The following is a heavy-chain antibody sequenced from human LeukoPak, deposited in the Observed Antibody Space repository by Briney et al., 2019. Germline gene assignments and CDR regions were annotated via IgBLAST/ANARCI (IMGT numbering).Heavy chain of an antibody. D-gene: IGHD1-7*01. J-gene: IGHJ4*02. V-gene: IGHV1-69*05. Sequence: SVKVSCKASGGTFSSYAISWVRQAPGQGLEWMGGIIPIFGTANYAQKFQGRVTITTDESTSTAYMELSSLRSEDTAVYYCARSANWNYLSFDYWGQGTLVTVSS. CDR3: ARSANWNYLSFDY. CDR2: IIPIFGTA. CDR1: GGTFSSYA.